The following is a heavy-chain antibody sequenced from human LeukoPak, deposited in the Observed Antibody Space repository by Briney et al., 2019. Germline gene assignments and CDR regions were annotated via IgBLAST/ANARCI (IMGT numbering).Heavy chain of an antibody. CDR1: GGSISSSSYY. J-gene: IGHJ3*02. CDR2: IYYSGST. D-gene: IGHD3-10*01. V-gene: IGHV4-39*01. Sequence: PSETLPLTCTVSGGSISSSSYYWGWIRQPPGKGLEWIGSIYYSGSTYYNPSLKSRVTISVDTSKNQFSLKLSSVTAADTAVYYCASKRGFRYDAFDIWGQGTMVTVSS. CDR3: ASKRGFRYDAFDI.